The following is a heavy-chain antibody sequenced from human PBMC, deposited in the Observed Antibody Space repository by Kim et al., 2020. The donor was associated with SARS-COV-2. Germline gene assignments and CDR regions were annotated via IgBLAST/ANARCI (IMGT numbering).Heavy chain of an antibody. D-gene: IGHD5-12*01. V-gene: IGHV3-9*01. CDR3: AKDMGYSGYDLCFDY. CDR1: GFTFDDYA. J-gene: IGHJ4*02. Sequence: GGSLRLSCAASGFTFDDYAMHWVRQAPGKGLEWVSGISWNSGSIGYADSVKGRFTISRDNAKNSLYLQMNSLRAEDTALYYCAKDMGYSGYDLCFDYWGQGTLVTVSS. CDR2: ISWNSGSI.